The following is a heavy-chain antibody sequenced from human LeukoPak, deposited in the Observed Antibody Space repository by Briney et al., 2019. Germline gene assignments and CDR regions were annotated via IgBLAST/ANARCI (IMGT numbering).Heavy chain of an antibody. D-gene: IGHD2-2*01. Sequence: PSETLSLTCAVSGGSISSGGYSWSWIRQPPGKGLEWIGYIYYSGSTYYNPSLKSRLTISIDTSKNQFSLKLSSVTAADTAVYYCARVRAVVVPAATLSAYYYYYMDVWGKGTTVTISS. CDR2: IYYSGST. J-gene: IGHJ6*03. CDR1: GGSISSGGYS. V-gene: IGHV4-30-4*07. CDR3: ARVRAVVVPAATLSAYYYYYMDV.